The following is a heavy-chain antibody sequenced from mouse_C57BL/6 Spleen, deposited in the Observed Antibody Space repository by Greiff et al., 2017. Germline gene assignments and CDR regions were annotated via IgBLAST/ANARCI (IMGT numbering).Heavy chain of an antibody. CDR1: GYTFTSYW. J-gene: IGHJ4*01. V-gene: IGHV1-69*01. CDR2: IDPSDSYT. Sequence: QVQLQQPGAELVMPGASVKLSCKASGYTFTSYWMHWVKQRPGQGLEWIGEIDPSDSYTNYNHKFKGKSTLTVDKSSSTAYMQLSSLTSEDSAVYYCARSVYYAMDYWGQGTSVTVSS. CDR3: ARSVYYAMDY.